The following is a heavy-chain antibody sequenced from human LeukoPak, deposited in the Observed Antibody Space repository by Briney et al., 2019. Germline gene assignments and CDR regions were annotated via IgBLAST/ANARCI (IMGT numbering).Heavy chain of an antibody. CDR2: ISYDGSNK. CDR1: GFXFSTYA. Sequence: GGSLRLSCAASGFXFSTYAIHWVRQAPGKGLEWVAVISYDGSNKYYVDSVKGRFTIARDNSKNTVYLQMNSLRAEDMAVYYCAREEWYYFDYWGQGTLVTVSS. CDR3: AREEWYYFDY. J-gene: IGHJ4*02. D-gene: IGHD3-3*01. V-gene: IGHV3-30-3*01.